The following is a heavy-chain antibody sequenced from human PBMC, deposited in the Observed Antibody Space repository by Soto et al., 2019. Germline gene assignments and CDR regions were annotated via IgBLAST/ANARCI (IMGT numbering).Heavy chain of an antibody. Sequence: SQTLSLTCAISGDSVSSTSTAWSWIRQSPSRGLEWLGRTSYRSNWYTDYAVSVKSRITISPDTSKNQFSLQLNSVTPEDTAVYYCARGSYYSGWVWGQGTMVTVSS. CDR1: GDSVSSTSTA. J-gene: IGHJ4*02. CDR2: TSYRSNWYT. CDR3: ARGSYYSGWV. D-gene: IGHD6-19*01. V-gene: IGHV6-1*01.